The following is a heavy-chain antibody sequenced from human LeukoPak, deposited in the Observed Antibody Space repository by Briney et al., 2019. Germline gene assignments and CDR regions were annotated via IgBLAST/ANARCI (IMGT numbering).Heavy chain of an antibody. D-gene: IGHD4-17*01. J-gene: IGHJ3*02. CDR1: GGTFSSYA. Sequence: SVKVSCKASGGTFSSYAISWVRQAPGQGLEWMGGIIPIFGTANYAQKFQGRVTITADESTSTAYMELSSLRSEDTAVYYCARDHANDYGDYGETSDAFDIWGQGTMVTVSS. CDR3: ARDHANDYGDYGETSDAFDI. V-gene: IGHV1-69*01. CDR2: IIPIFGTA.